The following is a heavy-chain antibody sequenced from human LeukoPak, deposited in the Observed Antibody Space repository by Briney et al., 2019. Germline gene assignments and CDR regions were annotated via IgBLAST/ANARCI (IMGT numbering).Heavy chain of an antibody. CDR1: GGSISSSSYY. D-gene: IGHD3-22*01. CDR3: AREAMIEGYQDY. Sequence: SETLSLTCTVSGGSISSSSYYWSWIRQPPGKGLEWIGYIYHSGSTYYNPSLKSRVTISVDRSKNQFSLKLSSVTAADTAVYYCAREAMIEGYQDYWGQGTLVTVSS. J-gene: IGHJ4*02. V-gene: IGHV4-30-2*01. CDR2: IYHSGST.